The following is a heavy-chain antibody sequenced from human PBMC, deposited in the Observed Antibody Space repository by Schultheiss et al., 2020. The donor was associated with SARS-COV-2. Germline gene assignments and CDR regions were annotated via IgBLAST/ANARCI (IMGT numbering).Heavy chain of an antibody. D-gene: IGHD3-22*01. CDR2: IYHSGST. V-gene: IGHV4-38-2*01. Sequence: SETLSLTCAVSGYSISSGYYWGWIRQPPGKGLEWIGSIYHSGSTYYNPSLKSRVTISVDTSKNQFSLKLSSVTAADTAVYYCARVKPLYYYDSSGRLDYWGQGTLVTVSS. CDR1: GYSISSGYY. CDR3: ARVKPLYYYDSSGRLDY. J-gene: IGHJ4*02.